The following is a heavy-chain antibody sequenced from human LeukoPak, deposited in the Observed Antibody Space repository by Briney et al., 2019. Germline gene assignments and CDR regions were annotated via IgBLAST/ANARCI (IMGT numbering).Heavy chain of an antibody. CDR3: ARFRVLDRYFDY. D-gene: IGHD2-8*01. CDR1: GFTFSSYS. CDR2: ISSSSSYI. J-gene: IGHJ4*02. V-gene: IGHV3-21*01. Sequence: GGSLRLSCAASGFTFSSYSMNWVRQAPGKGLEWVSSISSSSSYIYYADSVKGRFTISRDNAKNSLYLQMNSLRAEDTAVYYCARFRVLDRYFDYWGQGTLVTVSS.